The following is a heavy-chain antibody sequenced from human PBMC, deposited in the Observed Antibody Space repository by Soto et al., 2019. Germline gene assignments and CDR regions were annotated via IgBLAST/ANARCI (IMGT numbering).Heavy chain of an antibody. D-gene: IGHD2-2*01. Sequence: QVQLVQSGGEVKRPGASVKVSCKTSGYTFSNYGITWLRQAPGQPLEWLGWISLYSDGTNYAQKFQGRVSMTTDTYTTTAYMELRSLRSRDTAVYYCARVVPGAEAWFSPWGQGNLVAVS. CDR1: GYTFSNYG. J-gene: IGHJ5*02. CDR3: ARVVPGAEAWFSP. CDR2: ISLYSDGT. V-gene: IGHV1-18*01.